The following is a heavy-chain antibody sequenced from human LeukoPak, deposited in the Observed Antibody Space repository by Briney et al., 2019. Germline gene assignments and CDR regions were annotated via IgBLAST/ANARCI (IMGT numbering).Heavy chain of an antibody. V-gene: IGHV1-24*01. CDR1: GDSLTDLS. Sequence: ASVKVSCKVSGDSLTDLSIHWVRQAPGKGLEWMGGSDLEDGETAYAQKFEDRLIVTEDTSTGTAYMELRSLTSEDTALYYCATGASTAMRGLDVWGQGTTVTVSS. CDR3: ATGASTAMRGLDV. J-gene: IGHJ6*02. CDR2: SDLEDGET. D-gene: IGHD2-2*01.